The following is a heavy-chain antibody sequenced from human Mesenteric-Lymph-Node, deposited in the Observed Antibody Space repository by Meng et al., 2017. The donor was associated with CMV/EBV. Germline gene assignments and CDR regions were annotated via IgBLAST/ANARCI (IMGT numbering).Heavy chain of an antibody. CDR1: GFNFNSYA. CDR3: AKDVSNGWRVPDF. V-gene: IGHV3-74*01. Sequence: GGSLRLSCAASGFNFNSYAMSWVRQAPGKGLVWVSRIYIDGSAISYADSVKGRFTMSRDNAKNTLYLQMNSLRAEDTAVYYCAKDVSNGWRVPDFWGQGTLVTVSS. D-gene: IGHD6-19*01. CDR2: IYIDGSAI. J-gene: IGHJ4*02.